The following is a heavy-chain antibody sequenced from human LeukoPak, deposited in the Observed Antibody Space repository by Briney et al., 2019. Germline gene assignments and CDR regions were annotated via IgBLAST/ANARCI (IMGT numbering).Heavy chain of an antibody. Sequence: PGGSLRLSCAGSGFTFSNYAMSWVRQAPGKGLEWVSIITNTGGDTNHADSVKGRFTISRDNSKNTLYLQMNSLRVEDTAVYYCTKGVGPSAPNGRVFDFWGQGTLVTVSS. CDR1: GFTFSNYA. J-gene: IGHJ4*02. CDR3: TKGVGPSAPNGRVFDF. CDR2: ITNTGGDT. V-gene: IGHV3-23*01. D-gene: IGHD2-2*01.